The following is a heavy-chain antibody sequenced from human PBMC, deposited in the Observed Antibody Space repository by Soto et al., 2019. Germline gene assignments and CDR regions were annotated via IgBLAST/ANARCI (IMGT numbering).Heavy chain of an antibody. Sequence: SVKVSCKASGGTFSSYAISWVRQASGQGLEWMGGIIPIFGTANYAQKFQGRVTITADQSTSTAYMELSSLRSEDTAVYYCSREGVFKFQLGPFAPWGQGTLVTGSS. CDR3: SREGVFKFQLGPFAP. CDR2: IIPIFGTA. CDR1: GGTFSSYA. V-gene: IGHV1-69*13. J-gene: IGHJ5*02. D-gene: IGHD2-2*01.